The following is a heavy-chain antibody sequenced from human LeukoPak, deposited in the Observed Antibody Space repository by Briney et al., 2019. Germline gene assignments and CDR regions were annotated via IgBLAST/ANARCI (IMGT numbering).Heavy chain of an antibody. D-gene: IGHD4/OR15-4a*01. Sequence: PSETLSLTCTVSGGSINSVTYYWSWIRQPPGKALEWIGYIYRTGSAYYNPSLESRVAISVDTSRNQFSLELSAVTAADTAVYYCARGGPNYGNYWYFDLWGRGTLVTVSS. J-gene: IGHJ2*01. CDR1: GGSINSVTYY. V-gene: IGHV4-31*03. CDR3: ARGGPNYGNYWYFDL. CDR2: IYRTGSA.